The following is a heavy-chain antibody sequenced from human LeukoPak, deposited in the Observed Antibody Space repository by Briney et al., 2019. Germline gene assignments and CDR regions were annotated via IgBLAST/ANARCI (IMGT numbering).Heavy chain of an antibody. D-gene: IGHD2-15*01. J-gene: IGHJ3*02. CDR1: GFTFSSYS. V-gene: IGHV3-48*04. CDR3: ARGDTKHTELLLLSRQAFDI. Sequence: GGSLRLSCAASGFTFSSYSMNWVRQAPGKGLEWVSYISSSGSTIYYADSVKGRFTISRDNAKNSLYLQMNSLRAEDTAVYYCARGDTKHTELLLLSRQAFDIWGQGTMVTVSS. CDR2: ISSSGSTI.